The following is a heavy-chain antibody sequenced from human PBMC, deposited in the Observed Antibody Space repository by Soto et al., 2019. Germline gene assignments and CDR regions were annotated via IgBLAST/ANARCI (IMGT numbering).Heavy chain of an antibody. CDR3: AGYDYGDYVTMSD. V-gene: IGHV1-69*02. Sequence: QVQLVQSGAEVKKPGSSVKVSCKASGGTFSSYTISWVRQAPGQGLEWMGRIIPILGIANYAQKFQGRVTITADKSTSTAYMELSSLRSEDTAVYYCAGYDYGDYVTMSDWGQGTLVTVSS. J-gene: IGHJ4*02. CDR1: GGTFSSYT. D-gene: IGHD4-17*01. CDR2: IIPILGIA.